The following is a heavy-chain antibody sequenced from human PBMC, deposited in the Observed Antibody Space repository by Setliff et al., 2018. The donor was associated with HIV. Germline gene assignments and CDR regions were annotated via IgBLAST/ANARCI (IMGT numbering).Heavy chain of an antibody. V-gene: IGHV1-2*06. CDR1: GYTFTDSY. D-gene: IGHD2-21*02. J-gene: IGHJ6*03. Sequence: ASVKVSCKASGYTFTDSYIHWVRQAPGQGLEWMGRINPKNGGTNFSQKFRGRVTMTTTAPIRTAYMEMTSLRSDDTAVYYCARDPSGTAFSLSSYYMDVWGKGTTVTVSS. CDR3: ARDPSGTAFSLSSYYMDV. CDR2: INPKNGGT.